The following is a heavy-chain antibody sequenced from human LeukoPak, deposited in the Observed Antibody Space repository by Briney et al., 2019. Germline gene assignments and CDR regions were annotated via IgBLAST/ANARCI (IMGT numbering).Heavy chain of an antibody. Sequence: ASVKVSCKTSGYTFTDYYMHWVRQAPGQGLEWMGIINPSGGSTSYAQKFQGRVTMTRDTSTSTVYMELSSLRSEDTAVYYCASELVRVGAFDIWGQGTMVTVSS. J-gene: IGHJ3*02. CDR2: INPSGGST. D-gene: IGHD6-13*01. CDR3: ASELVRVGAFDI. V-gene: IGHV1-46*01. CDR1: GYTFTDYY.